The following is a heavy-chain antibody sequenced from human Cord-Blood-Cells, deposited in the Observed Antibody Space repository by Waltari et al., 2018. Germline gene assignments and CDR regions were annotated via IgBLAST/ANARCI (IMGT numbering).Heavy chain of an antibody. V-gene: IGHV1-69*01. J-gene: IGHJ2*01. CDR2: IIPIFGTA. D-gene: IGHD6-6*01. CDR1: GGTFSTSA. CDR3: ARVFPLLAARWYFDL. Sequence: QVQLVQSGAEVKKPGSSVKVSCKASGGTFSTSAISWVRQAPGHGLEWMGGIIPIFGTANYAQKYQGRVTITADESTSTAYMELSSLRSEDTAVYYCARVFPLLAARWYFDLWGRGTLVTVSS.